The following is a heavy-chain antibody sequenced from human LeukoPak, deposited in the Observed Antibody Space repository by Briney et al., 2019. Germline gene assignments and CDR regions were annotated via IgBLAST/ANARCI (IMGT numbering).Heavy chain of an antibody. Sequence: SETLSLTCAVYGGSFSGYYWSWIRQPPGKGLEWIGEINHSGSTNYNPSLKSRVTISVDTSKNQFSLKLSPVTAADTAVYYCARVNAGLDYWGQGTLVTVSS. CDR1: GGSFSGYY. V-gene: IGHV4-34*01. J-gene: IGHJ4*02. CDR2: INHSGST. CDR3: ARVNAGLDY.